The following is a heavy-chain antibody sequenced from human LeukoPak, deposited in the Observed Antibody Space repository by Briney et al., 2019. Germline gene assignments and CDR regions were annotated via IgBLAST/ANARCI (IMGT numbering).Heavy chain of an antibody. V-gene: IGHV3-21*06. CDR3: AIALWSGHIYYGMDV. Sequence: GGSLRLSCAASGYTFTNYNMYWVRQAPGKGLEWVSSISSTSNYIYYADSVRGRFTISRDSAKNSLYLQMNSLRAEDTALYYCAIALWSGHIYYGMDVWGQGTTVIVSS. D-gene: IGHD3-10*01. CDR1: GYTFTNYN. CDR2: ISSTSNYI. J-gene: IGHJ6*02.